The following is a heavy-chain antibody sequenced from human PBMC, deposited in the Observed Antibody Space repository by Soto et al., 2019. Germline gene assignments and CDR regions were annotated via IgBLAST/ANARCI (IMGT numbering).Heavy chain of an antibody. V-gene: IGHV3-23*01. Sequence: PGGSLRLSCAASGFTFSSYAMSWVRQAPGKGLEWVSAISGSGGSTYYADSVKGRFTISRDNSKNTLYLQMNSLRAEDTAVYYCAKDPYYYDSSGYYYNWGQGTLVTVSS. D-gene: IGHD3-22*01. J-gene: IGHJ4*02. CDR2: ISGSGGST. CDR3: AKDPYYYDSSGYYYN. CDR1: GFTFSSYA.